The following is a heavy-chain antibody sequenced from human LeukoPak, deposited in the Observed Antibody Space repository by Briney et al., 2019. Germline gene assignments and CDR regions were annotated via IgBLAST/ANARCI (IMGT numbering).Heavy chain of an antibody. CDR1: GFTFSDYA. D-gene: IGHD6-19*01. Sequence: GGSLRLSCAASGFTFSDYAMSWVRQARGKGLEWVSAISGSGGSTYYADSVKGRFTISRDNSKNTVYLQMNSLRAEDTAVHYCATHAIAVAGRGSDYWGQGTLVTVSS. CDR3: ATHAIAVAGRGSDY. V-gene: IGHV3-23*01. CDR2: ISGSGGST. J-gene: IGHJ4*02.